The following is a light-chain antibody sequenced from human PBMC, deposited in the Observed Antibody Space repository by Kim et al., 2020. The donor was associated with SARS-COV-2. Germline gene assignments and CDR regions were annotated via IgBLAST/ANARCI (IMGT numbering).Light chain of an antibody. V-gene: IGLV2-14*03. Sequence: QSALTQPASVSGSPGQSITISCSGTSSDVGVYNYVSWYQHHPGKAPKVVIFDVTKRPSGVSNRFSGSKSGNTASLTISGLQAEDEADYYCSSYTPFRTWVFGGGTQLTVL. CDR2: DVT. CDR3: SSYTPFRTWV. J-gene: IGLJ3*02. CDR1: SSDVGVYNY.